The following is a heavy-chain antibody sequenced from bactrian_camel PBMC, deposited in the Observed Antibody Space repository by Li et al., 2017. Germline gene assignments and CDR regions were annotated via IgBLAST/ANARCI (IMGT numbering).Heavy chain of an antibody. CDR3: AASERFQCLVPARALTSVAYNY. D-gene: IGHD1*01. Sequence: QVQLVESGGGSVQAGGSLRLSCTESGYTHSVYCMGWFRQAPGKEREGVATIDSAGGTSYADSVKGRFTISKDNAKNTLYLQMNSLKPEDTALYYCAASERFQCLVPARALTSVAYNYWGQGTQVTVS. CDR2: IDSAGGT. CDR1: GYTHSVYC. V-gene: IGHV3S26*01. J-gene: IGHJ4*01.